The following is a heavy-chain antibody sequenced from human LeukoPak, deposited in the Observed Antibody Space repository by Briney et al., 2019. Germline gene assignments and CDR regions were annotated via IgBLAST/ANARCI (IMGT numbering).Heavy chain of an antibody. J-gene: IGHJ4*02. CDR1: GFTFSSYG. Sequence: GGSLRLSCAASGFTFSSYGMHWVRQAPGKGLEWVAVISYDGSNKYYADSVKGRFTISRDNSKNTLYLQMNSLRAEDTAVYYCANQGATQGYWGQGTLVTVSS. D-gene: IGHD1-26*01. V-gene: IGHV3-30*18. CDR3: ANQGATQGY. CDR2: ISYDGSNK.